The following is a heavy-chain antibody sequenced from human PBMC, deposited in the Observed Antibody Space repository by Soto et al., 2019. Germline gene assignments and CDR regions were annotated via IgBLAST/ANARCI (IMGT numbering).Heavy chain of an antibody. CDR1: GGTFSSYA. CDR3: ASDILTGYYPYYYGMDV. Sequence: SVKVSCKASGGTFSSYAISWVRQAPGQGLEWMGGIIPIFGTANYAQKFQGRVTITADESTSTAYMELSSLRSEDTAVYYCASDILTGYYPYYYGMDVWGQGTTVTVSS. V-gene: IGHV1-69*13. CDR2: IIPIFGTA. J-gene: IGHJ6*02. D-gene: IGHD3-9*01.